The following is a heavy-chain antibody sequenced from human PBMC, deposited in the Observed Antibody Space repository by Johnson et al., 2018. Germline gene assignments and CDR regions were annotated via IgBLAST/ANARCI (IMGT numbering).Heavy chain of an antibody. CDR1: GGSFSGYY. D-gene: IGHD4-17*01. Sequence: QVQLQQCGAGLFKPSETLSLTCAVYGGSFSGYYWSWIRQPPGKGLEWIGEINQSGSTNYNPSLKSRVTISLDTSQNQFSLKLNSVTAADTAEYYCARALYGDYGIYYYYDGMDVWGQGTTVTVSS. CDR3: ARALYGDYGIYYYYDGMDV. V-gene: IGHV4-34*01. CDR2: INQSGST. J-gene: IGHJ6*02.